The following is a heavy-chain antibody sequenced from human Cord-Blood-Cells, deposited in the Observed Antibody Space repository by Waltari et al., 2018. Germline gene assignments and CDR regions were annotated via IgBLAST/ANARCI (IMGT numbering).Heavy chain of an antibody. CDR1: GYTFTSYY. CDR2: INPSGGST. J-gene: IGHJ6*02. D-gene: IGHD3-3*01. V-gene: IGHV1-46*01. Sequence: QVQLVQSGAEVKKPGASVKVSCKASGYTFTSYYMHWVRQAPGQGLEWMGIINPSGGSTSYAQKFQGRVTMTRDTSTSTVYMELSSLRSEDTAVYYCARDHGDGVVITYYYGMDVWGQGTTVTVSS. CDR3: ARDHGDGVVITYYYGMDV.